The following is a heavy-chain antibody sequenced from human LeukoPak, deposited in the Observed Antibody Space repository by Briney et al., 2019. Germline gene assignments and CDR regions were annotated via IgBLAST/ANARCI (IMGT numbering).Heavy chain of an antibody. D-gene: IGHD2-21*01. CDR3: ARGLPTGIDYFDY. J-gene: IGHJ4*02. V-gene: IGHV3-7*01. Sequence: GGSLRLSCAASGFTFSSYWMTWVRQAPGKGLEWGANIKQDGSENYHVDSVKGRFTISRDNAKNSLYLQMNSLRAEDAAVYYCARGLPTGIDYFDYWGQGTLVTVSS. CDR2: IKQDGSEN. CDR1: GFTFSSYW.